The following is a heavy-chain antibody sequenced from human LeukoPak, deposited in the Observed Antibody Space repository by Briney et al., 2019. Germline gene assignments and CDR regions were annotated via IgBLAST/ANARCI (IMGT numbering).Heavy chain of an antibody. CDR1: GFSFRSYG. CDR3: ARRNTMIRGGPCFDH. V-gene: IGHV3-33*08. J-gene: IGHJ4*02. D-gene: IGHD3-10*01. Sequence: QPGGSLRLSCAASGFSFRSYGMHWVRQAPGKGLEWVTYTLSDGSFSYYADSVKGRFTISKDNSKNTLYLQMNDLRPEDTAKYYCARRNTMIRGGPCFDHWGQGLLVTVSS. CDR2: TLSDGSFS.